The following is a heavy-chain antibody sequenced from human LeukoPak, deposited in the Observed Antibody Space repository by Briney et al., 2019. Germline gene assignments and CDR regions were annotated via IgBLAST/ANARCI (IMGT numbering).Heavy chain of an antibody. Sequence: SETLSLTCTVSGGSISGFYWSWIRQPAGKGLEWIGRIYSGGSSKSNPSLKSRVILSVDTSKNQFSLKLNSVTAADTAVYYCARDFSGTDCRSGISCRNYYYMDVWGKGTAVTVSS. J-gene: IGHJ6*03. CDR2: IYSGGSS. CDR3: ARDFSGTDCRSGISCRNYYYMDV. V-gene: IGHV4-4*07. CDR1: GGSISGFY. D-gene: IGHD2-2*01.